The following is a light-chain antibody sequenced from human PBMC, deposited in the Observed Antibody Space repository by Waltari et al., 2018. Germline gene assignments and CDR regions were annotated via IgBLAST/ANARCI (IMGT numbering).Light chain of an antibody. V-gene: IGLV2-23*01. CDR2: EGS. J-gene: IGLJ2*01. CDR3: CSYAASSALV. CDR1: SRDVGSHPI. Sequence: PAQPAAVAGPPGRSLPTPCHRASRDVGSHPIVSWYQQHPGKAPKLMIYEGSKRPSGVSNRFSGSKSGNTASLTISGLQAEDEADYHCCSYAASSALVFGGGTKLTVL.